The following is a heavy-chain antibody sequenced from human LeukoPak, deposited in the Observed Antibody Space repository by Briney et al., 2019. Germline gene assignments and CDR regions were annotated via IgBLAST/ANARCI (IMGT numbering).Heavy chain of an antibody. J-gene: IGHJ4*02. D-gene: IGHD3-22*01. CDR1: RFTFSNYG. CDR2: IWYDGSNK. CDR3: ARGRGYDSGAYNYAFSDY. Sequence: GGSLRLSCAASRFTFSNYGMHWVRQAPGKGLEWVAVIWYDGSNKYYADSVKGRFTISRDNSKNTLYLQMNSLRAEDTAVYYCARGRGYDSGAYNYAFSDYWGQGTLVTVSS. V-gene: IGHV3-33*01.